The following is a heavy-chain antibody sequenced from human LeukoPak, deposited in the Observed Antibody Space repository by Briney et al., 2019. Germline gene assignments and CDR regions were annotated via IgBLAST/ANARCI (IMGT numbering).Heavy chain of an antibody. CDR1: GFPFSSYS. CDR2: IKPDGTMK. J-gene: IGHJ4*02. CDR3: ARSIPYGTTWYGRSDY. D-gene: IGHD6-13*01. Sequence: GSLRLSCAASGFPFSSYSMTWVRPAPGKGLEWVANIKPDGTMKFYVDSVKGRFTISRDNALNSLYLQMNSLRAEDTAIYYCARSIPYGTTWYGRSDYWGQGTLVTVSS. V-gene: IGHV3-7*03.